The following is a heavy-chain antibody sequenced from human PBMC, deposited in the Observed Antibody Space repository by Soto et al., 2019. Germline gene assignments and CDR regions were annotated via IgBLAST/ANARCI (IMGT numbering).Heavy chain of an antibody. CDR2: ISAYNGNT. V-gene: IGHV1-18*01. Sequence: GASVKVSFKASGYTFTSYGISWVRQAPGQGLEWMGWISAYNGNTNYAQKLQGRVTMTTDTSTSTAYMELRSLRSDDTAVYYCARGYCSSTSCSARSHREVVAFDIWAQRTMVTVSS. CDR3: ARGYCSSTSCSARSHREVVAFDI. CDR1: GYTFTSYG. D-gene: IGHD2-2*01. J-gene: IGHJ3*02.